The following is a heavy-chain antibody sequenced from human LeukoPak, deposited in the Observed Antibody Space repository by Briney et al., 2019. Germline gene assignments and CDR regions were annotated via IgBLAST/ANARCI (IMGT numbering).Heavy chain of an antibody. CDR2: IYYSGST. D-gene: IGHD2-2*01. Sequence: SETLSLTCTVSGGSISSSSYYWGWIRQPPGKGLEWIGSIYYSGSTCYNPSLKSRVTISVDTSKNQFSLKLSSVTAADTAVYYCARVCTSCYVRGVDYWGQGTLVTVSS. J-gene: IGHJ4*02. CDR3: ARVCTSCYVRGVDY. V-gene: IGHV4-39*07. CDR1: GGSISSSSYY.